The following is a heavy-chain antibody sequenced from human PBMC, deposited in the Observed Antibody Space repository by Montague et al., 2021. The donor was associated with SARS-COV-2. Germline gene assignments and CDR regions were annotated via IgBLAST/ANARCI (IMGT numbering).Heavy chain of an antibody. Sequence: SETLSLTCTVSGASISSGSYFWAWIRQPPGKGLEWIGSVYYTGSNYYNPSLQSRGTMSVDTSKKQFSLKLSSVTAADTGLYYCARHDHTDFGNPNWFDPWGQGTLVTVSS. V-gene: IGHV4-39*01. D-gene: IGHD5-18*01. CDR2: VYYTGSN. CDR3: ARHDHTDFGNPNWFDP. CDR1: GASISSGSYF. J-gene: IGHJ5*02.